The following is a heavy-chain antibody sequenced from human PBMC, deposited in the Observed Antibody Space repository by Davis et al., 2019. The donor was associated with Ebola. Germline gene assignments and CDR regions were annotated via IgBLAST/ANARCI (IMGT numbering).Heavy chain of an antibody. J-gene: IGHJ3*02. V-gene: IGHV4-34*01. CDR3: ARGRPFDIVVVVAAPLDAFDI. D-gene: IGHD2-15*01. Sequence: MPSETLSLTCTVSGYSVSSGYYWSWIRQPPGKGLEWIGEINHSGSTNYNPSLKSRVTISVDTSKNQFSLKLSSVTAADTAVYYCARGRPFDIVVVVAAPLDAFDIWGQGTMVTVSS. CDR1: GYSVSSGYY. CDR2: INHSGST.